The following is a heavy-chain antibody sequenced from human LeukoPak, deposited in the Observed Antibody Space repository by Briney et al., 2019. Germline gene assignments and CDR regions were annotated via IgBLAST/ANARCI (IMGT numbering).Heavy chain of an antibody. J-gene: IGHJ2*01. CDR2: NSGYKGNT. Sequence: ASMKVSCKASGYPFGSYGISWVRQAPGQGLEWMGWNSGYKGNTKYAQKFQGRVTMTTDTSTSTAYMELRSLRSDDTAVYYCARDHGGKVDRYFDLWGRGTLVTVSS. CDR1: GYPFGSYG. V-gene: IGHV1-18*01. CDR3: ARDHGGKVDRYFDL. D-gene: IGHD2-15*01.